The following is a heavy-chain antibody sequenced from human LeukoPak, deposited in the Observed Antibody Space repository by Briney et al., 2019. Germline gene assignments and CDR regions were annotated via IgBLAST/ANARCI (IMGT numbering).Heavy chain of an antibody. CDR3: AKERSITMIVVVITDAFDI. D-gene: IGHD3-22*01. Sequence: GGSLRLSCAASGFTFSDYYMSWIRQAPGKGLKWVSYISSSSSTIYYADSVKGRFTISRDNAKNSLYLQMNSLRAEDTAVYYCAKERSITMIVVVITDAFDIWGQGTMVTVSS. V-gene: IGHV3-11*01. CDR1: GFTFSDYY. CDR2: ISSSSSTI. J-gene: IGHJ3*02.